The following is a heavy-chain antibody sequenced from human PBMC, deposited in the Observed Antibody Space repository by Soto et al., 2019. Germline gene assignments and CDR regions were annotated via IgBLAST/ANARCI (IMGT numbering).Heavy chain of an antibody. Sequence: SSETLSLTCTVSGGSISSGGYYWSWIRQHPGKGLEWIGYIYYSGSTYYNPSLKSRVTISVDTSKNQFSLKLSSVTAADTAVYFCARSALGGYDRGAYFDYWGRGTLVTVSS. CDR1: GGSISSGGYY. CDR3: ARSALGGYDRGAYFDY. CDR2: IYYSGST. D-gene: IGHD5-12*01. J-gene: IGHJ4*02. V-gene: IGHV4-31*03.